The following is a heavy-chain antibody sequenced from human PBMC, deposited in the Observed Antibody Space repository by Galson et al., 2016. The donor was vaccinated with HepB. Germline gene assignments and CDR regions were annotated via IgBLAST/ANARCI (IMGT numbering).Heavy chain of an antibody. CDR3: IRHGSNNGSLTAFQN. V-gene: IGHV5-51*01. CDR1: TYIFSNYW. CDR2: IYPGDSET. J-gene: IGHJ1*01. Sequence: QSGAEGKKPGESLKISCQGSTYIFSNYWIGWVRQMPGKGLEWVGIIYPGDSETIYSPTFQGRVTISADKSIGTAYLQWNSLKVSATAIDYCIRHGSNNGSLTAFQNWCQGTLVTVPA. D-gene: IGHD5-12*01.